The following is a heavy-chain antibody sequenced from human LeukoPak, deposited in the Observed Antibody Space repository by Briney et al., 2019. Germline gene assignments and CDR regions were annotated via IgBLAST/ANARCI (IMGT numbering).Heavy chain of an antibody. CDR3: AREIIVAGYTYANDAFDI. V-gene: IGHV1-18*01. D-gene: IGHD2-21*01. CDR1: GYAFDYYG. CDR2: ISLNNGNT. Sequence: ASVKVSCKASGYAFDYYGITWVRQAPGQGLEWVGWISLNNGNTHYTKYAQKFQGRVTLTADTSTATAYMELRGLRSDDTAVYYCAREIIVAGYTYANDAFDIWGQGTMVTVSS. J-gene: IGHJ3*02.